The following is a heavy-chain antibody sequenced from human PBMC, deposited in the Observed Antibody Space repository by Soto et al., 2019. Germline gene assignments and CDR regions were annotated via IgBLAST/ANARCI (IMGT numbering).Heavy chain of an antibody. D-gene: IGHD5-12*01. Sequence: PSETLSLTWTVSDGSISSSSYYWGWIRQPPGKGLEWIGSIYYSGSTYYNPSLKSRVTISVDTSKNQFSLKLSSVTAADTAVYYCARRSEYSGYDWPFDYWGQGTLVTVSS. J-gene: IGHJ4*02. CDR3: ARRSEYSGYDWPFDY. CDR2: IYYSGST. CDR1: DGSISSSSYY. V-gene: IGHV4-39*01.